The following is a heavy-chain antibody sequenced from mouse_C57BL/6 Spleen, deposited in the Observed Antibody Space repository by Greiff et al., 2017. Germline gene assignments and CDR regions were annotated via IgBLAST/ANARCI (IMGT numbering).Heavy chain of an antibody. CDR1: GYTFTSYW. Sequence: QVQLQQPGAELVKPGASVKLSCKASGYTFTSYWMHWVKQRPGQGLEWIGMIHPNSGSTNYNEKFKSKDTLTVDKSSSTAYMQLSSLTSEDSAVYYCARREPYYAMDYWGQGTSVTVSS. CDR2: IHPNSGST. V-gene: IGHV1-64*01. CDR3: ARREPYYAMDY. J-gene: IGHJ4*01.